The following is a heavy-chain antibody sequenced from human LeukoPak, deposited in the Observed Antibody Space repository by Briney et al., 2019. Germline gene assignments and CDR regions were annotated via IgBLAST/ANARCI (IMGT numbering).Heavy chain of an antibody. CDR1: GFTFSSYG. Sequence: GGSLRLSCAASGFTFSSYGMHWVRQAPRKGLEWVAFIRYDGSNKYYADSVKGRFTISRDNSKNTLYLQMNSLRAEDTAVYYCAKDSGCSSTSCYAYFQHWGQGTLVTVSP. CDR3: AKDSGCSSTSCYAYFQH. D-gene: IGHD2-2*01. J-gene: IGHJ1*01. V-gene: IGHV3-30*02. CDR2: IRYDGSNK.